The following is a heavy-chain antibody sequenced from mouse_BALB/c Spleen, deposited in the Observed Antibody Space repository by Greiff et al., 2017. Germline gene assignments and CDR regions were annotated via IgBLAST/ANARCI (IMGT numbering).Heavy chain of an antibody. Sequence: EVKLVESGPELVKPGASVKVSCKASGYSFNDYNMYWVKQSHGKSLEWIGYIDPYNGGTSYNQKFKGKATLTVDKSSSTAFMHLNSLTSEDSAVYYCARWESTMITTGDYWGQGTTLTVSS. CDR3: ARWESTMITTGDY. J-gene: IGHJ2*01. CDR1: GYSFNDYN. D-gene: IGHD2-4*01. CDR2: IDPYNGGT. V-gene: IGHV1S135*01.